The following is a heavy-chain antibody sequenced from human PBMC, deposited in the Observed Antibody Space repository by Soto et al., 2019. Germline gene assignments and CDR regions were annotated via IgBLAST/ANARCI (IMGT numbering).Heavy chain of an antibody. V-gene: IGHV4-59*01. CDR1: GGSISSYY. Sequence: PSQTLSLTCTVSGGSISSYYWSWIRQPPGKGLEWIGYIYYSGSTYYNPSLKSRVTISVDTSKNQFSLKLSSVTAADTAVYYCARAGNDYGDYEDNWYFDLWGRGTLVTVSS. CDR3: ARAGNDYGDYEDNWYFDL. J-gene: IGHJ2*01. D-gene: IGHD4-17*01. CDR2: IYYSGST.